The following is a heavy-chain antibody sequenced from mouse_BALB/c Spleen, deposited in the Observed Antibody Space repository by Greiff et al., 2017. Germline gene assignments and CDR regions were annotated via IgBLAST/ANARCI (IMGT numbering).Heavy chain of an antibody. Sequence: EVQLVESGGGLVKPGGSLKLSCAASGFTFSDYYMYWVRQTPEKRLEWVATISDGGSYTYYPDSVKGRFTISRDNAKNNLYLQMSSLKSEDTAMYYCARDLDYYGSSSPAWFAYWGQGTLVTVSA. CDR3: ARDLDYYGSSSPAWFAY. CDR1: GFTFSDYY. CDR2: ISDGGSYT. D-gene: IGHD1-1*01. J-gene: IGHJ3*01. V-gene: IGHV5-4*02.